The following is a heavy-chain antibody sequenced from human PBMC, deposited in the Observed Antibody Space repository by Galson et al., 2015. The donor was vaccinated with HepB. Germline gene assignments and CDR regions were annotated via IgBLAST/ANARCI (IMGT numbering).Heavy chain of an antibody. CDR2: LSSHGDNE. CDR1: GFTFSSYA. Sequence: ALRLSCAASGFTFSSYAMNWVRPAPGKGLEWVAVLSSHGDNEYYADSVKGRFPTARDNFENTVYLTVHSLRVEDTAVYSSARTFYFGYWGQGTLVPVSS. V-gene: IGHV3-30*04. CDR3: ARTFYFGY. D-gene: IGHD3-16*01. J-gene: IGHJ4*02.